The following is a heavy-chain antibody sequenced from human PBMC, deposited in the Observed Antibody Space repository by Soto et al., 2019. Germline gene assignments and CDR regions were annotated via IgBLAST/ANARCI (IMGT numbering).Heavy chain of an antibody. V-gene: IGHV3-48*03. CDR2: ITSSGSTI. D-gene: IGHD3-16*02. CDR1: GFTFYNYE. Sequence: EVQLVESGGDLVQPGGSLRLSCAASGFTFYNYEMNWVRQAPGKGLEWVSYITSSGSTIYYADSVKGRFTISRDHAKNSLYLQMNSLRVEDTAVYYCARGNSPVNVHWGQGTLVTASS. J-gene: IGHJ4*02. CDR3: ARGNSPVNVH.